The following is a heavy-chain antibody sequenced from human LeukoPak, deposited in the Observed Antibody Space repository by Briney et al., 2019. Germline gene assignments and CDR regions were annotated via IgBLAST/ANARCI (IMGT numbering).Heavy chain of an antibody. V-gene: IGHV3-23*01. J-gene: IGHJ4*02. Sequence: GGSLRLSCTASGLIFRNYAMTWVRQAPRKGLEWVSTTSGDGTETFYADSVKGRFTISRDNSKNTHYLQMSSLRAEDTGIYYCAKGGHYSFFDYWGQGTLVTVSS. D-gene: IGHD4-11*01. CDR2: TSGDGTET. CDR1: GLIFRNYA. CDR3: AKGGHYSFFDY.